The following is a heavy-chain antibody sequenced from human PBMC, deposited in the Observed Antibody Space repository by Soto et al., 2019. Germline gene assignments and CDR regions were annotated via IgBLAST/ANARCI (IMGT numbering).Heavy chain of an antibody. CDR1: SGSINNYY. V-gene: IGHV4-59*08. J-gene: IGHJ4*02. CDR3: ARGAGSYSGGWYSDF. CDR2: IYDRGRS. Sequence: QVQLHESGPGLVKPSETLSLTCTVSSGSINNYYWNWIRQPPGKGPVWIGSIYDRGRSSYNPSLNSRVPRSVDASNAHFSLRLSSMTAADTGVCYCARGAGSYSGGWYSDFCGQG. D-gene: IGHD6-19*01.